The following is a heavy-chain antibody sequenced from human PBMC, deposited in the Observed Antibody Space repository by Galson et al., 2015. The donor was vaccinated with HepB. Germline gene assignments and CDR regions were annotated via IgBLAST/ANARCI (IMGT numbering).Heavy chain of an antibody. V-gene: IGHV1-2*06. CDR1: GYTFTGYY. J-gene: IGHJ5*02. CDR3: ARGTASYGSGSSYSRHNWFDP. Sequence: SVKVSCTASGYTFTGYYMHWVRQAPGQGLEWMGRINPNSGGTNYAQKFQGRVTMTRDTSISTAYMELSRLRSDDTAVYYCARGTASYGSGSSYSRHNWFDPWGQGTLVTVSS. D-gene: IGHD3-10*01. CDR2: INPNSGGT.